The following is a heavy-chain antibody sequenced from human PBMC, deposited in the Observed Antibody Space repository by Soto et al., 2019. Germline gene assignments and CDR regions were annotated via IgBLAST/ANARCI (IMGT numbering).Heavy chain of an antibody. D-gene: IGHD2-2*01. CDR3: ARAFVVVPAAMVWFDP. J-gene: IGHJ5*02. CDR2: ISAYNGNT. V-gene: IGHV1-18*01. Sequence: ASVRVSCKASGYPFTSYGISWVLQAPGQGLEWMGWISAYNGNTNYAQKLQGRVTMTTDTSTSTAYMELRSLRSDDTAVYYCARAFVVVPAAMVWFDPWGQGTLVTVSS. CDR1: GYPFTSYG.